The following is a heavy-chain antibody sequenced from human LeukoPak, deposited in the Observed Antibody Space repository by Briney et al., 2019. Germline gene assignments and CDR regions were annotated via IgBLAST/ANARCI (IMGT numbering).Heavy chain of an antibody. V-gene: IGHV3-48*03. CDR2: ISSSAGSV. D-gene: IGHD5-12*01. CDR3: ARVLLSGYDRPIDF. J-gene: IGHJ4*02. CDR1: GFTFSSYE. Sequence: GGSLRLSCAASGFTFSSYEMNWVRQAPGKRLEWVSYISSSAGSVYLADSVKDRFSVSRDNAKNSLYLQMTSLRAEDTGIYYCARVLLSGYDRPIDFWGQGTLVTVSS.